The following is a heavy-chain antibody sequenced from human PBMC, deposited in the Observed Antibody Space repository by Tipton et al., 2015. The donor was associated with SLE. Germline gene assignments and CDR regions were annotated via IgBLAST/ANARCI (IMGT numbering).Heavy chain of an antibody. Sequence: GLVKPSETLSLTCTVSGGSISSYYWSWIRQPPGKGLEWIGYIYYSGSTNYNPSLKSRVTISVDTSKNQFSLKLSSVTAADTAVYYCARDLGRSDMDVWGKGTTVTVSS. J-gene: IGHJ6*03. CDR3: ARDLGRSDMDV. CDR1: GGSISSYY. CDR2: IYYSGST. D-gene: IGHD3-10*01. V-gene: IGHV4-59*01.